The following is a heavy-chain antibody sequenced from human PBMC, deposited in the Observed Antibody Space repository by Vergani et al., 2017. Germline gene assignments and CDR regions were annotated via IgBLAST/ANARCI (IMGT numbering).Heavy chain of an antibody. CDR2: IYPGDSDT. V-gene: IGHV5-51*01. J-gene: IGHJ4*02. D-gene: IGHD2-15*01. CDR3: ASCSGGSCYDGGEYYFDY. CDR1: GYSFTSYW. Sequence: EVQLVQSGAEVKKPGESLTISCKGSGYSFTSYWIGWVRQMPGKGLEWMGIIYPGDSDTRYSPSFQGQVTISADKSISTAYLQWSSLEASDTDMYYCASCSGGSCYDGGEYYFDYWGQGTLVTVSS.